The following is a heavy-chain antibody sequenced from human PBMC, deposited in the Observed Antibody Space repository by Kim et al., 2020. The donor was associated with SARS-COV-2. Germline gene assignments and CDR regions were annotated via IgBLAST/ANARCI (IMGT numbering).Heavy chain of an antibody. V-gene: IGHV3-23*01. Sequence: GGSLRLSCAASGFTFSSYAMSWVRQAPGKGLEWVSAISGSGGSTYYADSVKGRFTISRDNSKNTLYLQMNSLRAEDTAVYYCAKYSSWYPEGYGMDVWGQGTTVTVSS. CDR2: ISGSGGST. CDR1: GFTFSSYA. D-gene: IGHD6-13*01. CDR3: AKYSSWYPEGYGMDV. J-gene: IGHJ6*02.